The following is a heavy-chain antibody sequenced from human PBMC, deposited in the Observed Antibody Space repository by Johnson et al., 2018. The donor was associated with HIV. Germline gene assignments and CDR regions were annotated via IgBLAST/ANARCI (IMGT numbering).Heavy chain of an antibody. CDR3: ARRSIRSDGFDI. D-gene: IGHD4-11*01. V-gene: IGHV3-48*01. Sequence: VQLVESGGGVVRPGGSLRLSCAASGFTFSDYYMNWVRQAPGKGLEWISSISSTGSTIYYPGSVKGRFTTSRENAKNSLYLQMNSLRAGDTAVYYCARRSIRSDGFDIWGQGTMVTVSS. J-gene: IGHJ3*02. CDR1: GFTFSDYY. CDR2: ISSTGSTI.